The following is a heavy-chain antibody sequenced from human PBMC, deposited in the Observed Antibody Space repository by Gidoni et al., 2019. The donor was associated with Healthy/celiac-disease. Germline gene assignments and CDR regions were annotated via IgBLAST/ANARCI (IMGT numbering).Heavy chain of an antibody. V-gene: IGHV1-18*01. CDR1: GYTFTSHG. J-gene: IGHJ6*02. D-gene: IGHD3-9*01. CDR3: ARADYDILTGYKYYYGMDV. CDR2: LSAYNGNT. Sequence: QVQLVQSGAEVKKPGASVQVSCKSAGYTFTSHGIRWVRQGPGQGLEWMGWLSAYNGNTNYAQKLQGRVTMTTDTSTSTAYMELRSLRSDDTAVYYCARADYDILTGYKYYYGMDVWGQGTTVTVSS.